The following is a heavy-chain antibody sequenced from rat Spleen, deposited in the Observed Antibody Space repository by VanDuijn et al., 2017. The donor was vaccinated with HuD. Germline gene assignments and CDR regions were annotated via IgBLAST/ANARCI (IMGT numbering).Heavy chain of an antibody. CDR1: GFSLTNYH. CDR2: IWAGGTT. V-gene: IGHV2-43*01. Sequence: QVQLKESGPGLVQPSQTLSLACTVSGFSLTNYHVHWVRQPLGKGLEWLGVIWAGGTTEFNSALKSRLTISRDTSKSQVLLKMSSLQTEDTATYYCARAFEANYYSHSFDFWGQGVMVTVSS. J-gene: IGHJ2*01. CDR3: ARAFEANYYSHSFDF. D-gene: IGHD1-6*01.